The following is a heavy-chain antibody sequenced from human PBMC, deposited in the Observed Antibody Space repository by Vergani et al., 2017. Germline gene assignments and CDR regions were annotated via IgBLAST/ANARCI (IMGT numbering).Heavy chain of an antibody. J-gene: IGHJ6*02. D-gene: IGHD5-12*01. Sequence: QVQLQESGPGLVKPSETLSLTCTVSGYSISSGYYWVWIRQPPGKVLEWIGSIYHSGSTYYNPSLKSRVTISVDTSKNQFSLKLSSVTAADTAVYYCARRRNIVAVRAYYYGMDVWGQGTTVTVSS. V-gene: IGHV4-38-2*02. CDR1: GYSISSGYY. CDR3: ARRRNIVAVRAYYYGMDV. CDR2: IYHSGST.